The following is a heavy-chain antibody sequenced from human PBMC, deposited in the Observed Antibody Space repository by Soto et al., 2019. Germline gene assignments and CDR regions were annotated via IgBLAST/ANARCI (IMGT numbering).Heavy chain of an antibody. V-gene: IGHV3-30-3*01. J-gene: IGHJ4*02. Sequence: GGSLRLSCAASGFTFSSYAMHWVRQAPGKGLEWVAVISYDGSNKYYADSVKGRFTISRDNSKNTLYLQMNSLRAEDTAVYYCARVFYGSGRYYNLSSYWGRGTLVTVSS. CDR3: ARVFYGSGRYYNLSSY. D-gene: IGHD3-10*01. CDR1: GFTFSSYA. CDR2: ISYDGSNK.